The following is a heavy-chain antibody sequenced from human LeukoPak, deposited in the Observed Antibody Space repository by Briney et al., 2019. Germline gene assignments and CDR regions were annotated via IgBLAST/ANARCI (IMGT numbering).Heavy chain of an antibody. CDR3: ARGYCSSTSCYAPYYYGMDV. J-gene: IGHJ6*02. Sequence: GGSLRLSCAASGFTFSSYAMHWVRQAPGKGLEWVAVISYDGSNKYYADSVKGRFTISRDNSKNTLYLQMNSQRAEDTAVYYCARGYCSSTSCYAPYYYGMDVWGQGTTVTVSS. V-gene: IGHV3-30-3*01. CDR1: GFTFSSYA. D-gene: IGHD2-2*01. CDR2: ISYDGSNK.